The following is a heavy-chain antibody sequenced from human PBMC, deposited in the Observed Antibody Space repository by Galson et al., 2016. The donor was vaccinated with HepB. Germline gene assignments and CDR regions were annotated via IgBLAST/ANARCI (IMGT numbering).Heavy chain of an antibody. V-gene: IGHV3-21*01. CDR3: ARVREQQLLDAFDI. J-gene: IGHJ3*02. CDR2: ISNGSSYI. D-gene: IGHD6-13*01. Sequence: SLRLSCATSGFTFTRYNMNWVRQAPGKGLEWVSSISNGSSYIYYADSVKGRFTISRDNVKKSLYLQMNSLRPEDTAVYYCARVREQQLLDAFDIWGQGTMVTVSS. CDR1: GFTFTRYN.